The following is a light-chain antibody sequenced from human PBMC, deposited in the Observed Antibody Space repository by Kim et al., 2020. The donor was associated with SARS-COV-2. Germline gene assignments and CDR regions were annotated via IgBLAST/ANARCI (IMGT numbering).Light chain of an antibody. V-gene: IGKV3-11*01. CDR2: DVS. CDR3: QHHSSWPLT. J-gene: IGKJ4*01. Sequence: LSPGERAILSWRASQSISGYLAWFQQKPGQAPRLLIYDVSNRATGIPARFSGGGSGTDFTLTISSLEPEDFALYYCQHHSSWPLTFGGGTKVDIK. CDR1: QSISGY.